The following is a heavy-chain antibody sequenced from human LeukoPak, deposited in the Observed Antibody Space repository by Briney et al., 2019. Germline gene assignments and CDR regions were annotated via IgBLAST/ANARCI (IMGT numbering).Heavy chain of an antibody. Sequence: GGSLRLSCAAARFIFRNYWMGWVRQAPGKGLEWVANINEDGSEKYYVDSVKGRFIISRDNAKNSLYLQMNILRAEDTAVFYCLSGSGHCGQGALVTVSS. D-gene: IGHD3-10*01. CDR3: LSGSGH. CDR2: INEDGSEK. CDR1: RFIFRNYW. V-gene: IGHV3-7*01. J-gene: IGHJ4*02.